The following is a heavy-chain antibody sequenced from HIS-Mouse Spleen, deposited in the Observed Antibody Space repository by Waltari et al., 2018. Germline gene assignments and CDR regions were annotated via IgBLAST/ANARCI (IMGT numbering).Heavy chain of an antibody. V-gene: IGHV4-34*01. CDR3: ARGGREVDTAMVDY. CDR2: INHRGST. J-gene: IGHJ4*02. Sequence: QVQLQQWGAGLLKPSETLSLTCAVYGGSFSGYYWSWIRQPPGKGLEWIGEINHRGSTNYNPSLKSRVTISVDTSKNQFSLKLSSVTAADTAVYYCARGGREVDTAMVDYWGQGTLVTVSS. D-gene: IGHD5-18*01. CDR1: GGSFSGYY.